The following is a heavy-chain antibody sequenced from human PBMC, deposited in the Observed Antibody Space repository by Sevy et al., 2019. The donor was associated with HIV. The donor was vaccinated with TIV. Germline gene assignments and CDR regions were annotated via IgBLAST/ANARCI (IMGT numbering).Heavy chain of an antibody. CDR3: ARGGPEGYYYYGLDV. Sequence: GGSLRLSCAASGFTFSSYSMNWVRQAPGKGLEWVSSISSSSSYIYYADSVKGRFTISRDNAKNSLYLQMNSLRAEDTAVYYCARGGPEGYYYYGLDVWGQGTTVTVSS. CDR1: GFTFSSYS. V-gene: IGHV3-21*01. J-gene: IGHJ6*02. D-gene: IGHD3-16*01. CDR2: ISSSSSYI.